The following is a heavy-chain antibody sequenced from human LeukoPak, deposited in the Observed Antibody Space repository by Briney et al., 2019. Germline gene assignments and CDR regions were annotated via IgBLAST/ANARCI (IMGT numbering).Heavy chain of an antibody. CDR3: SSVSRGYCRSTSCPRFDP. V-gene: IGHV1-18*01. CDR1: GYIFTSYG. J-gene: IGHJ5*02. D-gene: IGHD2-2*01. Sequence: SVNVSCKASGYIFTSYGISWVRQAPGQGLEWMGWISAYNGNTNYAQKLQGRVTMNTDTSPSTAYMEPRGLRSDDTAVYYLSSVSRGYCRSTSCPRFDPWGQGTLVTVSS. CDR2: ISAYNGNT.